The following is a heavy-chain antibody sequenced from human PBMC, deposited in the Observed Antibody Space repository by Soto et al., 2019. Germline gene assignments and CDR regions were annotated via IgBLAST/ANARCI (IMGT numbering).Heavy chain of an antibody. Sequence: GSLRLSCAASGFTFSSYAMSWVRQAPGKGLEWVSAISGSGGSTYYADSVKGRFTISRDNSKNTLYLQMNSLRAEDTAVYYCAKQPPPGYSSGWYYFDYWGQGTLVTVSS. CDR2: ISGSGGST. CDR3: AKQPPPGYSSGWYYFDY. D-gene: IGHD6-19*01. CDR1: GFTFSSYA. V-gene: IGHV3-23*01. J-gene: IGHJ4*02.